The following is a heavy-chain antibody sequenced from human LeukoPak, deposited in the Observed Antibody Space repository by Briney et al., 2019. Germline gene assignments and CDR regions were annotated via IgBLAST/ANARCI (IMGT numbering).Heavy chain of an antibody. CDR2: ISYDGSNK. Sequence: PGRSLRLSCAASGFTFSSYAMHWVRQAPGKGLEWVAVISYDGSNKYYADSVKGRFTISRDNSKNTLYLQMNSLRAEDTAVYYCARDSGYSYGYFDYWGQGTLVTVSS. V-gene: IGHV3-30*04. CDR1: GFTFSSYA. D-gene: IGHD5-18*01. J-gene: IGHJ4*02. CDR3: ARDSGYSYGYFDY.